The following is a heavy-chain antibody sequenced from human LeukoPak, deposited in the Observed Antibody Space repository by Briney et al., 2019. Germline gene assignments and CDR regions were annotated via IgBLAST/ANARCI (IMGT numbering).Heavy chain of an antibody. CDR1: GFTFSNAW. D-gene: IGHD2-21*02. Sequence: GGSLRLSCAASGFTFSNAWMSWVRQAPGKGLEWVGRIKSKTDGGTTDYAAPVKGRFTISKDDSKNTLYMQMNSLRAEDTAVYYCASCGGDLMVWYFDLWGRGTLVTVSS. V-gene: IGHV3-15*01. CDR2: IKSKTDGGTT. J-gene: IGHJ2*01. CDR3: ASCGGDLMVWYFDL.